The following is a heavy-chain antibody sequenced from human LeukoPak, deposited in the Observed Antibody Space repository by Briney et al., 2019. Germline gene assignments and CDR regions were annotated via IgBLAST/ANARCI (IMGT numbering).Heavy chain of an antibody. CDR2: IHYSGST. Sequence: PSETLSLTCTVFGGSITNYYWNWIRQPPGKRLDWIGYIHYSGSTNYNPSFRGRVTISVDTSKNQFSLKLSSVTAADTAVYYCARGHLFSSDWLNWFDPWGQGTLVTVSS. CDR1: GGSITNYY. J-gene: IGHJ5*02. V-gene: IGHV4-59*01. CDR3: ARGHLFSSDWLNWFDP. D-gene: IGHD6-19*01.